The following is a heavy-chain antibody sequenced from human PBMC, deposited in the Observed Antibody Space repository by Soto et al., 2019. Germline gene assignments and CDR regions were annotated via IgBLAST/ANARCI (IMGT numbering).Heavy chain of an antibody. J-gene: IGHJ4*02. Sequence: QVQLVQSGAEVKKPGASVKVSCKASGYTFTSYGISWVRQAPGQGLEWMGWISANNGNTNYAQKLQGRITMTTDTVTSTADKERRSMRSDATALYYSARERNPEDSVGVPAAVGYWGQGTLVTVSS. V-gene: IGHV1-18*01. CDR1: GYTFTSYG. D-gene: IGHD2-2*01. CDR2: ISANNGNT. CDR3: ARERNPEDSVGVPAAVGY.